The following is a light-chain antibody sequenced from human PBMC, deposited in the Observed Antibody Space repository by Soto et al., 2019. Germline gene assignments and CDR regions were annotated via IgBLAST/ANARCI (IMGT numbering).Light chain of an antibody. V-gene: IGKV3D-15*01. J-gene: IGKJ1*01. CDR2: DIF. CDR3: QQYNDWAPET. Sequence: EIVLTQSPATLSVSPGERTTLSCRASQSVSRILAWYQQKPGQAPRLVIYDIFTRATGVPTRISGSGSGTEFTLTISSLQSEDFAVYYCQQYNDWAPETFGQGTKVDIK. CDR1: QSVSRI.